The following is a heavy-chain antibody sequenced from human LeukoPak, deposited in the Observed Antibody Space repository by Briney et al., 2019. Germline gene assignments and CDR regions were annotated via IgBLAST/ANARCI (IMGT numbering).Heavy chain of an antibody. D-gene: IGHD1/OR15-1a*01. CDR1: GGSFSGYY. V-gene: IGHV4-34*01. CDR2: INHSGST. Sequence: SETLSLTCAVYGGSFSGYYWSWIRQPPGKGLEWIGEINHSGSTNYNPSLKSRVTISVDTSRNQFSLKLSSVTAADTAVYYCARENTVFDYWGQGTLVTVSS. CDR3: ARENTVFDY. J-gene: IGHJ4*02.